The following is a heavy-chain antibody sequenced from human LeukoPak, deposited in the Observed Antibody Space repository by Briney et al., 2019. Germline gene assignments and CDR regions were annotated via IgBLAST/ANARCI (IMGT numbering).Heavy chain of an antibody. D-gene: IGHD2-15*01. CDR2: ISSSSGYT. J-gene: IGHJ4*02. V-gene: IGHV3-21*04. Sequence: GGSLRLSCEASGFTFSSYTLTWVRQAPGKGLEWVSSISSSSGYTYYADSVKGRFTISRDNAKSSLYLRMNSLRDEDTAVYYCAKPLTGGGSWPPFDSWGQGTLVTVSS. CDR3: AKPLTGGGSWPPFDS. CDR1: GFTFSSYT.